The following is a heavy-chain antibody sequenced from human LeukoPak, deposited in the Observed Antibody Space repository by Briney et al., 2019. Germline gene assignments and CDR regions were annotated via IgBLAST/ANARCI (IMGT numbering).Heavy chain of an antibody. CDR1: GGSFSGYY. CDR2: INHSGST. D-gene: IGHD3-3*01. Sequence: SETLSLTCAVYGGSFSGYYWSWIRQPPGKGLEWIGEINHSGSTNYNPSLKSRVTISVDTSKNQLSLKLSSVTAADTAVYYCARDGADFWSGYYTPWYFDYWGQGTLVTVSS. V-gene: IGHV4-34*01. J-gene: IGHJ4*02. CDR3: ARDGADFWSGYYTPWYFDY.